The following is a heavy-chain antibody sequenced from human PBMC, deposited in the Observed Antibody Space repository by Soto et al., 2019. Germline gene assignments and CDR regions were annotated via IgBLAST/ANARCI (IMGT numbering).Heavy chain of an antibody. Sequence: TLSLTCQVSGSSISSGAYYWSRIRRHPGKVLEWIGFIYYGGNTYYNPSLESRVNISVDTSRNQFSLKLSSVTAADTAVYYCARAQRGLRFLEWLPLYGMDVWGQGTTVTVSS. D-gene: IGHD3-3*01. V-gene: IGHV4-31*03. CDR3: ARAQRGLRFLEWLPLYGMDV. J-gene: IGHJ6*02. CDR1: GSSISSGAYY. CDR2: IYYGGNT.